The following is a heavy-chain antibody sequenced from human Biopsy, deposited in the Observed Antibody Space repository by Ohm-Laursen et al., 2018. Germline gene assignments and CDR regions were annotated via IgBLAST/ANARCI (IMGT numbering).Heavy chain of an antibody. V-gene: IGHV1-2*02. J-gene: IGHJ4*02. Sequence: ASVKVSRKTSSYTFTDYNIHWMRQAPGQGLEWLGYINCKTGATNYAQKFQGTVTMTRDTSISTAYLALGSLRSADTAIYYCARDPLNGHKHFDYWGQGSLVTVSS. D-gene: IGHD2-8*01. CDR3: ARDPLNGHKHFDY. CDR2: INCKTGAT. CDR1: SYTFTDYN.